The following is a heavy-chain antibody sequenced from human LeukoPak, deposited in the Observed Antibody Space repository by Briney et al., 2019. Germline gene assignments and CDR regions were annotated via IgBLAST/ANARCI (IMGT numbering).Heavy chain of an antibody. V-gene: IGHV3-23*01. Sequence: GGPLRLSCAASGFAFSNFAMSWVRQAPGKGLEWVSAMSGSGYYTYYVESVKGRLTISRDNSKNTLYLHMNSLRADDTAVYYCAKMEGQRLYDYCMDVWGRGTTVTVSS. J-gene: IGHJ6*03. CDR1: GFAFSNFA. CDR3: AKMEGQRLYDYCMDV. D-gene: IGHD3-3*01. CDR2: MSGSGYYT.